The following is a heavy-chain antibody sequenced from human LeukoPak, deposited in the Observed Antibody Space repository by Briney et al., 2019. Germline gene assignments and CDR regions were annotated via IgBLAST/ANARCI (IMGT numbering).Heavy chain of an antibody. V-gene: IGHV1-18*04. Sequence: GASVKVSCKASGYTFTGYYMHWVRQAPGQGLEWMGWISAYNVNTNYAQKLQGRVTMTTDTSTSTAYMELRSLRSDDTAVYYCARATTSSNWFDPWGQGTLVTVSS. CDR3: ARATTSSNWFDP. CDR1: GYTFTGYY. J-gene: IGHJ5*02. D-gene: IGHD1-7*01. CDR2: ISAYNVNT.